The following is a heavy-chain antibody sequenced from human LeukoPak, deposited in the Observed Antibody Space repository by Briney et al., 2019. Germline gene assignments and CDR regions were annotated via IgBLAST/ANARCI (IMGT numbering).Heavy chain of an antibody. D-gene: IGHD6-19*01. V-gene: IGHV4-39*01. CDR1: GGSISSRSLY. CDR3: ARVVYSSGWYLTY. Sequence: SETLSLTCTVSGGSISSRSLYWGWIRQPPGKGLEWIGTIYYSGITHYNPSLKSRVTISVDTSKNQFSLKLSSVTATDTAVYYCARVVYSSGWYLTYWGQGTLVTVSS. J-gene: IGHJ4*02. CDR2: IYYSGIT.